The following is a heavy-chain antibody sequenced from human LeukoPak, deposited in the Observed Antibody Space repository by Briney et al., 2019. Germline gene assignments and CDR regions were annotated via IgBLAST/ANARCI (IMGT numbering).Heavy chain of an antibody. Sequence: GGSLRLSCAASGFTFSNYAMSWVRQAPGKGLEWVAATSSSDAGTYHADSVRGRFTISRDNSKNTLYLQMNSLRAEDAAVYFCAKAPVTSCRGAYCYPFDSWGQGTLVTVSS. CDR3: AKAPVTSCRGAYCYPFDS. CDR1: GFTFSNYA. J-gene: IGHJ4*02. D-gene: IGHD2-21*01. CDR2: TSSSDAGT. V-gene: IGHV3-23*01.